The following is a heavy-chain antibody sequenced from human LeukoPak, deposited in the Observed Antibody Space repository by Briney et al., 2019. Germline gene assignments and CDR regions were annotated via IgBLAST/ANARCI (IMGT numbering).Heavy chain of an antibody. Sequence: GASVKVSCKASGYTFTSYGISWVRQAPGQGLEWMGWISAYNGNTNYAQKLQGRVTMTTDTSTSTAYMELRSLRSDDTAVYYCARDEGGSSWYLNWFDPWGQGTLVTVSS. CDR2: ISAYNGNT. D-gene: IGHD6-13*01. CDR1: GYTFTSYG. J-gene: IGHJ5*02. CDR3: ARDEGGSSWYLNWFDP. V-gene: IGHV1-18*01.